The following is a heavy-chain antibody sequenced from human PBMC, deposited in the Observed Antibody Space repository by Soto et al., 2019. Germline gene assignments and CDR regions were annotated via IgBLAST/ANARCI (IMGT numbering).Heavy chain of an antibody. CDR2: IYYSGST. J-gene: IGHJ4*02. CDR1: GGSISSSSYY. Sequence: QLQLQESGPGLVKPSETLSLTCTVSGGSISSSSYYWGWIRQPPGKGLEWIGSIYYSGSTYYNPSLKSRVTISVDTSKNQFSLKLSSVTAADTAVYYCASTTRVSVIGYWGQGTLVTVSS. D-gene: IGHD3-16*02. V-gene: IGHV4-39*01. CDR3: ASTTRVSVIGY.